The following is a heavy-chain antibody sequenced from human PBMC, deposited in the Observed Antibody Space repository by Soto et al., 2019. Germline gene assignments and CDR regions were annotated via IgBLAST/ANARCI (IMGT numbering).Heavy chain of an antibody. CDR3: ARKYLGAFDI. Sequence: QVQLVQSGAEVKKPGASVKVSCKASGYTFSNYGLSWVRQAPGQGLEWMGWISAYNGNTIYAQKFQGRVTMTTDTSTNTAYMDLRSLKSDDTAVFYCARKYLGAFDIWGQGTLVTVS. CDR2: ISAYNGNT. V-gene: IGHV1-18*01. J-gene: IGHJ3*02. CDR1: GYTFSNYG. D-gene: IGHD2-2*01.